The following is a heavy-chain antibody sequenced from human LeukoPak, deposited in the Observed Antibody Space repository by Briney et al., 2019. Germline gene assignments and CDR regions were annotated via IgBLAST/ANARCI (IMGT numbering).Heavy chain of an antibody. Sequence: PGGSLRLSCTGSGFTFNNFWFHWVRQVPGKGLVWLARVNTDESVKTYADFVEGRFSVFRDNDKRTLYLQMNSLRSDDTAMYYCARDYYGSGSPIGDHWGQGTLVTVSS. J-gene: IGHJ4*02. CDR2: VNTDESVK. CDR3: ARDYYGSGSPIGDH. D-gene: IGHD3-10*01. V-gene: IGHV3-74*03. CDR1: GFTFNNFW.